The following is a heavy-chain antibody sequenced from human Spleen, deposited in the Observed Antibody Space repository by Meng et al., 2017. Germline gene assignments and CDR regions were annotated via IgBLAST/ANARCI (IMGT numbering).Heavy chain of an antibody. J-gene: IGHJ4*02. Sequence: GGSLRLSCAASGFTFSGSAMHWVRQASGKGLEWVGRIRSKANSYATAYAASVKGRFTISRDDSKNTAYLQMNSLKTEDTAVYYCTTHIYDSSGYYYSIVSDYWGQGTLVTVSS. CDR1: GFTFSGSA. CDR2: IRSKANSYAT. D-gene: IGHD3-22*01. CDR3: TTHIYDSSGYYYSIVSDY. V-gene: IGHV3-73*01.